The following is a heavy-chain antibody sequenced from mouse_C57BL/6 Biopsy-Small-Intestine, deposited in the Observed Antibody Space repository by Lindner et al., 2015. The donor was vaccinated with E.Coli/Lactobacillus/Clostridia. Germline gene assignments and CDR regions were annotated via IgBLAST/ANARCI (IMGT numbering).Heavy chain of an antibody. CDR2: IDPANGDT. CDR3: ARGYDYGAAY. V-gene: IGHV14-3*01. CDR1: GFNIKDDY. J-gene: IGHJ3*01. D-gene: IGHD2-4*01. Sequence: VQLQESGAELVRPGASVNLSCTASGFNIKDDYMHWVKQRPEQGLEWIGRIDPANGDTKYVPKFQDKATITADTSSNTAYLQLSSLTSEDTAIYYCARGYDYGAAYWGQGTLVTVSA.